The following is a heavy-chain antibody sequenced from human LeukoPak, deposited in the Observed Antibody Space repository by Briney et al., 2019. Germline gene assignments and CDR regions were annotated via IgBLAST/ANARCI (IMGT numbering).Heavy chain of an antibody. D-gene: IGHD3-16*01. CDR1: GFTFSSYA. CDR3: AKGTTDYDASDPLDF. V-gene: IGHV3-23*01. J-gene: IGHJ4*02. Sequence: GGSLRLSCAASGFTFSSYAMSWVRQAPGKGLEWVSAISGSGGSTYYADSVKGRFTISRDNAKNSLYLQMTSLRAEDTAVFYCAKGTTDYDASDPLDFWGQGTLVTVSS. CDR2: ISGSGGST.